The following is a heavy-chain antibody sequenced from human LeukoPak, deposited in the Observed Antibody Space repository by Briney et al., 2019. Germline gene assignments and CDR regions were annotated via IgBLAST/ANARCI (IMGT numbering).Heavy chain of an antibody. D-gene: IGHD2-21*02. J-gene: IGHJ4*02. Sequence: SETLSLTCAVYGGSFSGYYWSWIRQPPGKGLEWIGYIYYSGSTNYNPSLKSRLTISVDTSKNQFSLKLSSVTAADTAVYYCARLLRVTSVGPDLYYFDYWGQGTLVTVSS. V-gene: IGHV4-59*08. CDR3: ARLLRVTSVGPDLYYFDY. CDR2: IYYSGST. CDR1: GGSFSGYY.